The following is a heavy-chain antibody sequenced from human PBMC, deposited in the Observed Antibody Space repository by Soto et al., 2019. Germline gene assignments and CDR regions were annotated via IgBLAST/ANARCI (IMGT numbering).Heavy chain of an antibody. D-gene: IGHD5-12*01. V-gene: IGHV4-39*01. CDR1: GGSIGSSSYY. J-gene: IGHJ4*02. CDR2: IFYSGST. CDR3: ARHQYSGYDFDY. Sequence: SETLSLTCTVSGGSIGSSSYYWGWIRQPPGKGLEWIGSIFYSGSTYYNPSLKSRVTISVDTSKNQFSLKLSSVTAADTAVYYCARHQYSGYDFDYWGQGTLVTSPQ.